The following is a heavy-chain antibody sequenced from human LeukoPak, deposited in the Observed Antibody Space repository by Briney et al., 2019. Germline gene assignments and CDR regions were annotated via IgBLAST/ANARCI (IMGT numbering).Heavy chain of an antibody. J-gene: IGHJ4*02. Sequence: PGGSLRLSCAASGFTFGDYAMHWVRQAPGKGLVWVSRINTDGSSTSYADSVKGRFTISRDNAKNTLYLQMNSLRAEDTAVYYCARVGFWSGYRPVDYWGQGTLVTVSS. CDR3: ARVGFWSGYRPVDY. V-gene: IGHV3-74*01. CDR2: INTDGSST. CDR1: GFTFGDYA. D-gene: IGHD3-3*01.